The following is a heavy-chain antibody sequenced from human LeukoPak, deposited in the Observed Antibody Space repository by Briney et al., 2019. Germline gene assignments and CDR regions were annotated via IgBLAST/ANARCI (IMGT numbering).Heavy chain of an antibody. CDR3: SGRSGFSSIY. V-gene: IGHV3-7*01. Sequence: GGSLRLSCEASGFSFDTHWMNWVRQFPGGGLEWVANIKPDGSAEYYLDSVKGRFSISRDNVKNLVYLQLNSLRTEDTAVYYCSGRSGFSSIYWGQGTLVTVSS. J-gene: IGHJ4*02. CDR2: IKPDGSAE. D-gene: IGHD2-2*01. CDR1: GFSFDTHW.